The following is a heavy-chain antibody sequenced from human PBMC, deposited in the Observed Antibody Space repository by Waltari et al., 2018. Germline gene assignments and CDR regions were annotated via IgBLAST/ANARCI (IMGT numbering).Heavy chain of an antibody. D-gene: IGHD3-22*01. V-gene: IGHV3-30*15. CDR2: ISSDSVSK. CDR3: AGPWGYYSDDGHYLDY. J-gene: IGHJ4*02. CDR1: GLSFGPYA. Sequence: VQLLESGGGVVQPGTSLSVSCTVPGLSFGPYARHWVRQAPGKVLEWLAIISSDSVSKFYAESVNGRFTISRDNSKNTMYLEMSALTLEDTAVYYCAGPWGYYSDDGHYLDYWGPGTQVFVSP.